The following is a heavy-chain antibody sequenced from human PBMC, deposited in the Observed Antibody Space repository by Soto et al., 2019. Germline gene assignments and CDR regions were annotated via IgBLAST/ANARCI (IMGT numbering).Heavy chain of an antibody. V-gene: IGHV1-46*01. Sequence: QVQLVQSGAEAKKPGASVKISCRASGYTFTNYYIHWVRQAPGQGLEWLGITTPFNPTGTSTNYAQRFSGGVTLTMDTSTSTVYMELSGLRSEDAAMFYCASDLAAADHWGQGTVVIVSS. J-gene: IGHJ4*02. CDR2: TTPFNPTGTST. D-gene: IGHD6-13*01. CDR1: GYTFTNYY. CDR3: ASDLAAADH.